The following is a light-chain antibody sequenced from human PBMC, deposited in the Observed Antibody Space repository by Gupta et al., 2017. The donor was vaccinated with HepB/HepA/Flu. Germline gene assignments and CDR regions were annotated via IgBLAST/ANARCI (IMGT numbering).Light chain of an antibody. J-gene: IGKJ2*04. CDR1: QSISSW. CDR3: QQYNSYSCS. CDR2: KAS. Sequence: DIQMTQSPSTLSASVGDRVTITCRASQSISSWLAWYQQKPGKAPKLLIYKASSLESGGPSRFSGSGSGTEFTLTISSLQPDDCATYYCQQYNSYSCSFGQGTKLEIK. V-gene: IGKV1-5*03.